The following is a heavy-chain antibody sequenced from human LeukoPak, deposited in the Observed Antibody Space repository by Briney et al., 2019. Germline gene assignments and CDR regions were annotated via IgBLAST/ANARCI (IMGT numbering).Heavy chain of an antibody. J-gene: IGHJ5*02. CDR1: GGTFSSYA. Sequence: ASVKVSCKASGGTFSSYAISWVRQAPGQGLEWMGRIIPIFGTANYAQKFQGRVTITTDESTSTAYMELSSLRSEDTAVYYCARGRVSRPDNWFDPWGQGTLVTVSS. D-gene: IGHD5/OR15-5a*01. V-gene: IGHV1-69*05. CDR2: IIPIFGTA. CDR3: ARGRVSRPDNWFDP.